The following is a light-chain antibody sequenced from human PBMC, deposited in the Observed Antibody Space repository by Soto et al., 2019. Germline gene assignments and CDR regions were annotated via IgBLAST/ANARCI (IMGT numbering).Light chain of an antibody. V-gene: IGKV1-39*01. CDR2: AAS. Sequence: DLQMTQSPSSLSASVGDRVTITCRASQSISSYLNWYQQKPGKAPKLLIYAASSLQSGVPSRFSGTGSRTDFTLNISSLQPEDFATYYCQQSYSTPWTFGQGTKVEIK. CDR3: QQSYSTPWT. CDR1: QSISSY. J-gene: IGKJ1*01.